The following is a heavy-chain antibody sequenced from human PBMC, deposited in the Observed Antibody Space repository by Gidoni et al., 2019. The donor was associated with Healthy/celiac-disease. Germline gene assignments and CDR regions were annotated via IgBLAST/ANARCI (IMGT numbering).Heavy chain of an antibody. Sequence: QVQLQQWGAGLLKPSETLSLTCAVYGGSFSGYYWSWIRQPPGKGLEWIGEINHSGSTTYNPALKSRVTISVDTSKNQLSLKLSSVTAADTAVYYCARGPYCSSTSCHSGGYYYYGMDVWGQGTTVTVSS. CDR1: GGSFSGYY. CDR3: ARGPYCSSTSCHSGGYYYYGMDV. D-gene: IGHD2-2*01. CDR2: INHSGST. V-gene: IGHV4-34*01. J-gene: IGHJ6*02.